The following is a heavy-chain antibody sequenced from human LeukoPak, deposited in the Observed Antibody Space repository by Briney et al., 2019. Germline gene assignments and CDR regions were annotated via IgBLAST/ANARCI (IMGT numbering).Heavy chain of an antibody. CDR2: ISYDGSNK. Sequence: GGSLRLSCAASGFTFSSYGMHWVRQAPGKGPEWVAVISYDGSNKYYADSVKGRFTISRDNSKNTLYLQMNSLRAEDTAVYYCAKVLRTAMVVDYYYGMDVWGQGTTVTVSS. J-gene: IGHJ6*02. CDR3: AKVLRTAMVVDYYYGMDV. V-gene: IGHV3-30*18. CDR1: GFTFSSYG. D-gene: IGHD5-18*01.